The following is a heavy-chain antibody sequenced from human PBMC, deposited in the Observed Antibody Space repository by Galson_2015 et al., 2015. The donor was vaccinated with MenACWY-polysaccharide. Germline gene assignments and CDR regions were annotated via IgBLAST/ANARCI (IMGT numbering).Heavy chain of an antibody. J-gene: IGHJ4*02. CDR1: GSTFRTFP. D-gene: IGHD2-21*01. V-gene: IGHV3-23*01. Sequence: SLRLSCAASGSTFRTFPMNWVRQTPGKGLEWVAGISGSGNSAFYADSVRGRFTISRDNSRNTLYLQMNSLRADDTALYYCAKSGGDGVTVFATVPTAPESWGQGTLVTVSS. CDR2: ISGSGNSA. CDR3: AKSGGDGVTVFATVPTAPES.